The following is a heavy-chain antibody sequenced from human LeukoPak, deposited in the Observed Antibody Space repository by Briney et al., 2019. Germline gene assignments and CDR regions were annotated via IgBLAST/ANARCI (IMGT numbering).Heavy chain of an antibody. J-gene: IGHJ5*02. D-gene: IGHD6-19*01. V-gene: IGHV3-11*01. Sequence: GGSLRLSSADSGFTFSNAWMSWVRQAPGKGLEWVTYISSSGSTIYYADSVKGRFTISRDNAKNSLYLQMNSLRAEDTALYYCAKDRSGWYGNWFDPWGQGTLVTVSS. CDR2: ISSSGSTI. CDR3: AKDRSGWYGNWFDP. CDR1: GFTFSNAW.